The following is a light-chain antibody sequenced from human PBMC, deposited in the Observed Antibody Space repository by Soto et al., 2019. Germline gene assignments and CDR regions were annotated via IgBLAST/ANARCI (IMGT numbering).Light chain of an antibody. V-gene: IGKV3-15*01. CDR3: QQYNNWPPWT. CDR2: GAS. CDR1: HSVRSN. Sequence: EMVMTQSPATLSVSPGERATHSCRASHSVRSNLAWYQQKPGQAPRLLIYGASTRATGIPARFSGSGSGTEFTLTISSLQSEDFAVYYCQQYNNWPPWTFGQGTKVEIK. J-gene: IGKJ1*01.